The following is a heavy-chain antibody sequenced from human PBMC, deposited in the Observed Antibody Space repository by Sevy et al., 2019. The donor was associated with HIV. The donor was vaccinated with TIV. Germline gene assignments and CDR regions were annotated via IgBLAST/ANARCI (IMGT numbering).Heavy chain of an antibody. J-gene: IGHJ6*02. D-gene: IGHD6-19*01. CDR2: ISYDGSNK. CDR1: GFTFSSYG. Sequence: GSLRLSCAASGFTFSSYGMHWVRQAPGKGLEWVAVISYDGSNKYYADSVKGRFTISRDNSKNTLYLQMNSLRAEDTAVYYCAKDLFGGGWYVYYGMDVWGQGTTVTVSS. CDR3: AKDLFGGGWYVYYGMDV. V-gene: IGHV3-30*18.